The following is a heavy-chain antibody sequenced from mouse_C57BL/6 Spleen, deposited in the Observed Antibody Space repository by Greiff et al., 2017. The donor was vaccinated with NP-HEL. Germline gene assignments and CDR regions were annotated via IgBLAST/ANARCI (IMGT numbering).Heavy chain of an antibody. V-gene: IGHV7-1*01. CDR2: SRNKANDYTT. J-gene: IGHJ1*03. D-gene: IGHD1-1*01. CDR1: GFTFSDFY. CDR3: ARNGYYWYFDV. Sequence: EVKVVESGGGLVQSGRSLRLSCATSGFTFSDFYMEWVRQAPGKGLEWIAASRNKANDYTTEYSASVKGRFIVSRDTSQSILYVQMNALRAEDTAIYYCARNGYYWYFDVWGTGTTVTVSS.